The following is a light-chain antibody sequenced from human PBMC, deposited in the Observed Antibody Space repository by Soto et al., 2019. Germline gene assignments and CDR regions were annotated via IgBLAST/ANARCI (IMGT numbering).Light chain of an antibody. CDR3: SSYTSSSSYV. J-gene: IGLJ1*01. V-gene: IGLV2-14*01. CDR2: DVS. CDR1: SSDVGGYNS. Sequence: QSALTQPASVSGSPGQSITLLCTGTSSDVGGYNSVSWYQQHPGKAPKLMIHDVSNRPSGVSNRFSGSKSGNTASLTISGLQAEDEADYYCSSYTSSSSYVFGTGTKVNVL.